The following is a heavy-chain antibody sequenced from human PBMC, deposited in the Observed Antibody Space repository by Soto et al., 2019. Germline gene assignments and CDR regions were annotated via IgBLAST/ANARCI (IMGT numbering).Heavy chain of an antibody. Sequence: TLSLTCSVSGGSMSEYFWSWIRQSPGKGLEWIGYIYYLGSTDYNPSLKSRVTISVDTSKRQFSLRLTSVTAADTAVYYCARDGYDGSGSPYPAYWGPGTQVTVSP. CDR2: IYYLGST. D-gene: IGHD3-10*01. CDR1: GGSMSEYF. V-gene: IGHV4-59*01. J-gene: IGHJ4*02. CDR3: ARDGYDGSGSPYPAY.